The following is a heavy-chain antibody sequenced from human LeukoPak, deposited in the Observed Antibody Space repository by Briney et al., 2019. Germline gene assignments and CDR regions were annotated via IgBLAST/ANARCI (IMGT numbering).Heavy chain of an antibody. D-gene: IGHD4-17*01. CDR3: AKDLARQITVTLDY. V-gene: IGHV3-23*01. J-gene: IGHJ4*02. CDR2: ISGSGGST. Sequence: GGSLRLSCAASGFTFSSYAMSWVRQAPGKGLEWVSAISGSGGSTYYADSVKGRFTISRDNSKNTLYLQMNSLRAEDTAVYYCAKDLARQITVTLDYWGQGTLVTVSS. CDR1: GFTFSSYA.